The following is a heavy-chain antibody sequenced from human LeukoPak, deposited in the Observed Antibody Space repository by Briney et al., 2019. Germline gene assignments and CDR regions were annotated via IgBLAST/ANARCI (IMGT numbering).Heavy chain of an antibody. Sequence: LETLSLTCAVSGYSISSGYYWGWIRQPPGKGLEWIGSIYHSGSTYYNPSLKSRVTISVDTSKNQFSLKLSSVTAADTAVYYCARHGECSGGSCYSLVYFDYWGQGTLVTVSS. CDR2: IYHSGST. J-gene: IGHJ4*02. V-gene: IGHV4-38-2*01. CDR3: ARHGECSGGSCYSLVYFDY. CDR1: GYSISSGYY. D-gene: IGHD2-15*01.